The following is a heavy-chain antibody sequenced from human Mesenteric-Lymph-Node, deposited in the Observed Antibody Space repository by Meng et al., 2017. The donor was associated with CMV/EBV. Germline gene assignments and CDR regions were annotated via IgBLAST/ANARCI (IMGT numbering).Heavy chain of an antibody. CDR1: GFTFVTYA. J-gene: IGHJ4*02. D-gene: IGHD1-26*01. CDR3: ARDGPAYVG. CDR2: MTSGPST. Sequence: GESLKISCAASGFTFVTYAMSWVRQAPGKGLEWVSSMTSGPSTYYAGSVKGRFTISRDNSKNTLYLQMNSLRAEDTAVYYCARDGPAYVGWGQGTLVTVSS. V-gene: IGHV3-23*01.